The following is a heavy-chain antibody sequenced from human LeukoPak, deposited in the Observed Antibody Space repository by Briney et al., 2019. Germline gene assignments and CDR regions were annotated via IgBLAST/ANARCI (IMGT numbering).Heavy chain of an antibody. Sequence: GGSLGLSCAASGFTFSSYDMHWVRQAPGKGLEWVALISYDGSNKYYADSVKGRFTISRDNSKNTLYLQMNSLRPEDTAVYYCAKDGQDYWGQGTLVTVSS. CDR1: GFTFSSYD. CDR3: AKDGQDY. V-gene: IGHV3-30*18. J-gene: IGHJ4*02. CDR2: ISYDGSNK.